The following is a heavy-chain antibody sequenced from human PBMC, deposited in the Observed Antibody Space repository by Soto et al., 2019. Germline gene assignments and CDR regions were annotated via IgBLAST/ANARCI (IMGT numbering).Heavy chain of an antibody. J-gene: IGHJ6*02. CDR2: MNSDGSST. Sequence: EVQLVESGGGLVKPGGSLRLSFEASGFTFSSTWMPWVGQAPGRGLVWVSRMNSDGSSTIYADSGKGRFTISRDNAKNTLYLQMNSLRAEDTAVYYCARQVNYGMDVWGQGTTVTVSS. CDR1: GFTFSSTW. V-gene: IGHV3-74*01. CDR3: ARQVNYGMDV.